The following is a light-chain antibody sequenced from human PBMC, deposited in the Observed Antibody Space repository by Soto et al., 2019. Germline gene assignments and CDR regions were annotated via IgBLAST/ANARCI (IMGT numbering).Light chain of an antibody. Sequence: QSALAQPASVSGSRGQSITISCTRTSSDVGRYNYVSWFQQHPGKVPKLIIYDVSNWPSGVSDRFSGSKSGNTASLTISGLHPEDEADYYCSSFTSSSTFVFGTGTKVTVL. CDR2: DVS. CDR3: SSFTSSSTFV. J-gene: IGLJ1*01. V-gene: IGLV2-14*03. CDR1: SSDVGRYNY.